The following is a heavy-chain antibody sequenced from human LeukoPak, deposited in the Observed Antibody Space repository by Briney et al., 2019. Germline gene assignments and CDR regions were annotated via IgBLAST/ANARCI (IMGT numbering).Heavy chain of an antibody. V-gene: IGHV4-39*07. Sequence: PSETLSLTCTVSGGSISSSSYYWGWIRQPPGKGLEWIGSIYYSGSTYYNPSLKSRVTISIDTSKNQFSLKLSSVTAADTAVYFCARDIIAAAGPNYYSYMDVWGKGTTVTVSS. CDR3: ARDIIAAAGPNYYSYMDV. D-gene: IGHD6-13*01. CDR1: GGSISSSSYY. CDR2: IYYSGST. J-gene: IGHJ6*03.